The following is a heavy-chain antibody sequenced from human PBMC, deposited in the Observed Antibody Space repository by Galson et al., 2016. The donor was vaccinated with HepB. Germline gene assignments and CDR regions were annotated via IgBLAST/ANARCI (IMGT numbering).Heavy chain of an antibody. CDR1: GFTFSRFT. J-gene: IGHJ4*02. D-gene: IGHD6-6*01. Sequence: SLRLSCAASGFTFSRFTMGWVRQAPGKGLEWVSDINGSGGRTYYADSVKGRFTISRDNSRNTLYLQMNNLRAEDTAVYYCAKALSSSSYDYWGQGTLVTVSS. CDR2: INGSGGRT. V-gene: IGHV3-23*01. CDR3: AKALSSSSYDY.